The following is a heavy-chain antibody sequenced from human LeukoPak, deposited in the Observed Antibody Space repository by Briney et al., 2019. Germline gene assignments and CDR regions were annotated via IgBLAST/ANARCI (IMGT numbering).Heavy chain of an antibody. J-gene: IGHJ6*02. V-gene: IGHV1-69*13. CDR2: IIPIFGTA. CDR3: ATGVGYGSGSYEYYYYYGMDV. D-gene: IGHD3-10*01. Sequence: SVKVSCKASGGTFSSYAISWVRQAPGQGLEWMGGIIPIFGTANYAQKFQGRVTITADESTSTAYMELSSLRSEDTAVYYCATGVGYGSGSYEYYYYYGMDVWGQGTTVTVSS. CDR1: GGTFSSYA.